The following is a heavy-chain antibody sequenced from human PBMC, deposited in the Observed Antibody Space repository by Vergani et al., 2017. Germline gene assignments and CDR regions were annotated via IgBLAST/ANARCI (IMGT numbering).Heavy chain of an antibody. V-gene: IGHV3-9*02. CDR1: GFTSAGYA. J-gene: IGHJ5*02. D-gene: IGHD6-6*01. CDR2: ISWNSNSI. CDR3: AKXLGTSSGGGWFDP. Sequence: EVQLEESGGGLVLPGRSLGLSCVASGFTSAGYAMHWVRQAPGKGLEWVSGISWNSNSIGYAVSVKGRFTISRDNAKNSLYLQMNSLRAEDTALYYCAKXLGTSSGGGWFDPWGQGTLVTVSS.